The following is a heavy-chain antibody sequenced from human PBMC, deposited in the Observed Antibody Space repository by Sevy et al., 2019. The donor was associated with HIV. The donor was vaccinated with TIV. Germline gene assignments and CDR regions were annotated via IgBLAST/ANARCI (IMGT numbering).Heavy chain of an antibody. CDR2: ISWNSGSI. Sequence: GGFLRLSCAASGFTFDDYAMHWVRQAPGKGLEWVSGISWNSGSIGYADSVKDRFTISRDNAKNSLYLQMNSLRAEDTALYYCAKDMGEGRDYYYGMDVWGQGTTVTVSS. CDR3: AKDMGEGRDYYYGMDV. D-gene: IGHD3-16*01. V-gene: IGHV3-9*01. CDR1: GFTFDDYA. J-gene: IGHJ6*02.